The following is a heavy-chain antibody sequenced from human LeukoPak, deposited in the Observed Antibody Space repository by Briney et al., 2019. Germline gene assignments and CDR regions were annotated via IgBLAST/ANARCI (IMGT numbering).Heavy chain of an antibody. CDR2: IKQDGSEK. Sequence: GGSLRLSCAASGFTFSGYWMSWVRQAPGKGLEWVANIKQDGSEKYYVDSVKGRFTISRDNAKNPLYLLMNSLRAEDTAVYYCARYFDSWGQGTLVTVSS. V-gene: IGHV3-7*01. CDR3: ARYFDS. CDR1: GFTFSGYW. J-gene: IGHJ4*02.